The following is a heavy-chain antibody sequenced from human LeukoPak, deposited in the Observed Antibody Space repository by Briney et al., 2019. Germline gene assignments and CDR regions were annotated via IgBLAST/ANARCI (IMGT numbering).Heavy chain of an antibody. CDR1: GGSISSGGYY. Sequence: SQTLSLTCTVSGGSISSGGYYWSWIRQPPGKGLEWIGYIYYSGSTNYNPSLKSRVTISVDTSKNQFSLKLSSVTAADTAVYYCARHIPGYCTNGVCYSDGMNVWGQGTTVTVSS. V-gene: IGHV4-61*08. CDR2: IYYSGST. CDR3: ARHIPGYCTNGVCYSDGMNV. J-gene: IGHJ6*02. D-gene: IGHD2-8*01.